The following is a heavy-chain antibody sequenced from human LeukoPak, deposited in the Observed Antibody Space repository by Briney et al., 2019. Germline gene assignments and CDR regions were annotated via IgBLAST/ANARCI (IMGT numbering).Heavy chain of an antibody. J-gene: IGHJ4*02. Sequence: GGSLRLSCAASGFSFNIYAMIWVRQAPGKGLEWVSGISANGAKTYNRDNVKGRVIISRDNFKNTVYLHMNGLRAEDTAIYYCVKDPLDNWGQGTLVTVSS. CDR3: VKDPLDN. CDR2: ISANGAKT. CDR1: GFSFNIYA. V-gene: IGHV3-23*01.